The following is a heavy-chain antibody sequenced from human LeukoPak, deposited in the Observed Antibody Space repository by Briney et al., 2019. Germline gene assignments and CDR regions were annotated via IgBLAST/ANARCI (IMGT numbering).Heavy chain of an antibody. Sequence: GGSLRLSCAASGLTFSNYGMHWVRQAPGKGLEWVAVMSYDGSNKFYADSVKGRFTISGDNSKNTLYLQMNSLRAEDTAVYYCAEEGGSGRLNWGQGTLVTVSS. D-gene: IGHD3-10*01. CDR2: MSYDGSNK. V-gene: IGHV3-30*18. CDR3: AEEGGSGRLN. CDR1: GLTFSNYG. J-gene: IGHJ4*02.